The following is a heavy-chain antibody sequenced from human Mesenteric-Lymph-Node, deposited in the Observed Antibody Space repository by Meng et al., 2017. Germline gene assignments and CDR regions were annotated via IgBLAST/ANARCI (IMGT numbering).Heavy chain of an antibody. CDR2: ISGSGDYI. V-gene: IGHV3-21*01. CDR3: ASELGGSEFDY. CDR1: GFTFSSYS. D-gene: IGHD3-10*01. Sequence: GESLKISCAASGFTFSSYSMNWVRQAPGKGLEWVSSISGSGDYISYAASVKGRFTISRDNARNSLYLQMNSLRAEDTAVYYCASELGGSEFDYWGQGTLVTVSS. J-gene: IGHJ4*02.